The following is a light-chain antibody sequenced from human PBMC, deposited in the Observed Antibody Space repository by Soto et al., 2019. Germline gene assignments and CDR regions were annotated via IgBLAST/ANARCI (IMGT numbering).Light chain of an antibody. Sequence: VLTHSPATLSLSPGERSPLSCRASQNINRYLAWYQQKPGQAPRVIMYEASKRDTGIPARFSGSGAGTEFTLTICSLEPEDFKIDGCQQRSKMTLPFCHGTKVDIK. CDR3: QQRSKMTLP. CDR1: QNINRY. V-gene: IGKV3-11*01. CDR2: EAS. J-gene: IGKJ1*01.